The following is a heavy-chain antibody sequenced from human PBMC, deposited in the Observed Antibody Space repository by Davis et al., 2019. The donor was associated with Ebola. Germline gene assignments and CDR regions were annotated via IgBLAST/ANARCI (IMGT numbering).Heavy chain of an antibody. J-gene: IGHJ5*02. D-gene: IGHD6-13*01. Sequence: GESLKISCAASGFTFSRYWMHWVRQAPGKGLVWVSRISTDASSTSYADSVKGRFTISRDNAKDTLYLQMNSLRAEDTAVYYCARDRYSSSWLQGFDPWGQGTLVTVSS. CDR1: GFTFSRYW. V-gene: IGHV3-74*01. CDR2: ISTDASST. CDR3: ARDRYSSSWLQGFDP.